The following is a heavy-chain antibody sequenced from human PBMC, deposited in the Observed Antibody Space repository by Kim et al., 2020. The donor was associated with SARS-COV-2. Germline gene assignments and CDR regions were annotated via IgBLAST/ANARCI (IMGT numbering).Heavy chain of an antibody. D-gene: IGHD6-19*01. CDR1: GFTFSSYG. Sequence: GGSLRLSCAASGFTFSSYGMHWVRQAPGKGLEWVAVISYDGGNKYYADSVKGRFTISRDNSKNTLYLQMNSLRAEDTAVYYCAKETKGYSSGWPYFDYWGQGTLVTVSS. J-gene: IGHJ4*02. CDR2: ISYDGGNK. CDR3: AKETKGYSSGWPYFDY. V-gene: IGHV3-30*18.